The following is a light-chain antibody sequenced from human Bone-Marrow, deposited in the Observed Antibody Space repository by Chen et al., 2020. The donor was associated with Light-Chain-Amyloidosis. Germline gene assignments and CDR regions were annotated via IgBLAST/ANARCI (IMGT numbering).Light chain of an antibody. CDR3: LQDYNYPWT. CDR1: QGIRND. CDR2: AAS. V-gene: IGKV1-6*01. J-gene: IGKJ1*01. Sequence: AIQMTQTPSSLSASVGDRVTITCRASQGIRNDLGWYQQKPGNAPKLLIYAASSLQSGVPSSFSGSGSGTDFILTISSLQPEDFATYYCLQDYNYPWTFGQGIKVEIK.